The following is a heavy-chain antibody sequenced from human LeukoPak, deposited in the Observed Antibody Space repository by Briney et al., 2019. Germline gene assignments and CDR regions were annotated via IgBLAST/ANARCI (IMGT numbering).Heavy chain of an antibody. Sequence: PSETLSLTCTVSGGSISSYHWSWIRQPPGKGLEWIGFFYYSGSTNYNPSLKSRVTISVDTSKNQFSLKLSSVTAADTAVYYCARALRYFDEDYFDYWGQGTLVTVSS. CDR3: ARALRYFDEDYFDY. D-gene: IGHD3-9*01. CDR1: GGSISSYH. J-gene: IGHJ4*02. V-gene: IGHV4-59*01. CDR2: FYYSGST.